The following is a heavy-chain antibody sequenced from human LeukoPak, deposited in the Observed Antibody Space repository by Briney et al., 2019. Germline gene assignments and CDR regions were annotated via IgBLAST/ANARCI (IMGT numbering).Heavy chain of an antibody. CDR1: GGSISGYY. V-gene: IGHV4-4*07. CDR3: ARDPPDQNTANVVDV. Sequence: SETLSLTCTVSGGSISGYYWSWIRQPAGKALEWIGRVSATGITTYNPSLKSRVSMSVDTSNNQFSLEVISVTAADTAMYYCARDPPDQNTANVVDVWGQGTAVTVSS. D-gene: IGHD3-16*01. CDR2: VSATGIT. J-gene: IGHJ6*02.